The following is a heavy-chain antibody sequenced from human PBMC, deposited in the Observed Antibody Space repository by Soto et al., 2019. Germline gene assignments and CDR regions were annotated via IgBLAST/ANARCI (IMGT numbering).Heavy chain of an antibody. CDR1: GGTFSSYT. D-gene: IGHD3-22*01. Sequence: QVQLVQSGAEVKKPGSSVKVSCKASGGTFSSYTISWVRQAPGQGLEWMGRIIPILGIANYAQKFQGRVTITADKSTSTAYMELSSLRSEDTAVSYCASRGSVAYYYDSSGYRDYWGQGTLVTVSS. V-gene: IGHV1-69*02. CDR3: ASRGSVAYYYDSSGYRDY. CDR2: IIPILGIA. J-gene: IGHJ4*02.